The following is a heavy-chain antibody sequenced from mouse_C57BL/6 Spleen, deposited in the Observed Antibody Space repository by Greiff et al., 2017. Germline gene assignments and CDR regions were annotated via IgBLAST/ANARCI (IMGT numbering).Heavy chain of an antibody. J-gene: IGHJ1*03. V-gene: IGHV1-53*01. CDR2: INPSNGGT. CDR3: ARAITTVVAHWYFDV. Sequence: QVQLQQPGTELVKPGASVKLSCKASGYTFTSYWMHWVKQRPGQGLEWIGNINPSNGGTNYNEKFKSKATLTVDKSSSTAYMQLSSLTSEDSAVXYCARAITTVVAHWYFDVWGTGTTVTVSS. D-gene: IGHD1-1*01. CDR1: GYTFTSYW.